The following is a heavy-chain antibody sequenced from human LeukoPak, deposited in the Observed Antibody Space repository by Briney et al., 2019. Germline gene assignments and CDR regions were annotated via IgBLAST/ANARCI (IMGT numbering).Heavy chain of an antibody. J-gene: IGHJ4*02. CDR2: ISSSSSTI. V-gene: IGHV3-48*01. D-gene: IGHD5-18*01. Sequence: GGSLRLSCAASGFTFSSYEMNWVRQAPGKGLEWVSYISSSSSTIYYADSVKGRFTISRDNAKNSLYLQMNSLRAEDTAVYYCARDAGYSYGYQYYFDYWGQGTLVTVSS. CDR3: ARDAGYSYGYQYYFDY. CDR1: GFTFSSYE.